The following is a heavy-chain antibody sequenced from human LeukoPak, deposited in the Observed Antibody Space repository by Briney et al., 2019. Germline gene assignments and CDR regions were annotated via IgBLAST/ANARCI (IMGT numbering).Heavy chain of an antibody. CDR1: GFTFSSYW. Sequence: SGGSLRLSCAASGFTFSSYWMHWVRQAPGKGLVWVSRINSDGSSTSYADSVKGRFTISRDNAKNTLYLQMNSLRDEDTAVYYCARIRAGLYFDCWGQGTLVTVSS. J-gene: IGHJ4*02. CDR3: ARIRAGLYFDC. CDR2: INSDGSST. V-gene: IGHV3-74*01. D-gene: IGHD3-16*01.